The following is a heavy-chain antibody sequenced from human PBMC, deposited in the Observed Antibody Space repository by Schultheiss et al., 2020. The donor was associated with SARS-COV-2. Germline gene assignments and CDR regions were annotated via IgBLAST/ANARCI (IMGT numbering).Heavy chain of an antibody. CDR2: ISYDGSNK. CDR3: ARDLKVPAAMPGGYYYYGMDV. D-gene: IGHD2-2*01. J-gene: IGHJ6*02. Sequence: GGSLRLSCAASGFTFSSYGMHWVRQAPGKGLEWVAVISYDGSNKYYADSVKGRFTISRDNSKNTLYLQMNSLRAEDTAVYYCARDLKVPAAMPGGYYYYGMDVWGQGTTVTVSS. CDR1: GFTFSSYG. V-gene: IGHV3-30*19.